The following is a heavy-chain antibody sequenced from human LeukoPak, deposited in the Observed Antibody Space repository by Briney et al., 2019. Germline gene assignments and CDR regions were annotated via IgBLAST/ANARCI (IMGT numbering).Heavy chain of an antibody. D-gene: IGHD6-19*01. V-gene: IGHV1-69*13. CDR1: GGTFSSYA. Sequence: SVKVSCKASGGTFSSYAISWVRQAPGQGLEWMGGIIPIFGAANYAQKFQGRVTITADESTSTSYMELSSLRSEYTAVYYFARVGSRGSFDYWGQGTLVTVSS. CDR3: ARVGSRGSFDY. J-gene: IGHJ4*02. CDR2: IIPIFGAA.